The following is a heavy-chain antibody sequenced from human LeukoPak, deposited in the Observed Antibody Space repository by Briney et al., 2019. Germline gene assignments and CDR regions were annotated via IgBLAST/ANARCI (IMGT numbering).Heavy chain of an antibody. Sequence: SETLSLTCAVYGGSFSGYYWSWIRQPPGKGLEWIGEINHSGSTNYNPSLKSRVTISVDTSKNQFSLKLSSVTAADTAVYYCAKSLYGSGSYYNWFDPWGQGTLVTVSS. V-gene: IGHV4-34*01. D-gene: IGHD3-10*01. CDR1: GGSFSGYY. CDR3: AKSLYGSGSYYNWFDP. J-gene: IGHJ5*02. CDR2: INHSGST.